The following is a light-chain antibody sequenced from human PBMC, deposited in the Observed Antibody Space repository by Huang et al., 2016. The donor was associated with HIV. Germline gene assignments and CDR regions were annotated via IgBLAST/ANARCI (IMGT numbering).Light chain of an antibody. J-gene: IGKJ2*01. CDR2: AAS. CDR3: QQRSNWPRMYT. CDR1: QSVSSY. Sequence: EIVLTQSPATLSLSPGERATLSCWASQSVSSYLAWYQQKPGQAPRLLIYAASNRAIGIPARFIGSGSGTDFALTISSLEPEDFAVYYCQQRSNWPRMYTFGQGTKLEIK. V-gene: IGKV3-11*01.